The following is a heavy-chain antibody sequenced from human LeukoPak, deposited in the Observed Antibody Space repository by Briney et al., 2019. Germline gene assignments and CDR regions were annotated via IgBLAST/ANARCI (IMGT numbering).Heavy chain of an antibody. D-gene: IGHD3-10*01. CDR2: IHATGDT. V-gene: IGHV4-4*07. CDR1: GGSINNFY. Sequence: SETLSLTCSVSGGSINNFYWTWIRQPAGKGLEWIGRIHATGDTNYNPSLKSRVTLSVDTSKNQFSLKLNSVAAADTALYFCAKESRVRGVSIRESHYHYYYGMDVWGRGTTVTVSS. CDR3: AKESRVRGVSIRESHYHYYYGMDV. J-gene: IGHJ6*02.